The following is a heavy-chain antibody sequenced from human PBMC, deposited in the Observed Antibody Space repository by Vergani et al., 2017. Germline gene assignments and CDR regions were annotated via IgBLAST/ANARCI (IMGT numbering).Heavy chain of an antibody. CDR3: ARHLLSRGTPYYYDGMDV. J-gene: IGHJ6*02. CDR1: GGSISSYY. V-gene: IGHV4-59*08. Sequence: QVQLQESGPGLVKPSETLSLTCTVSGGSISSYYWSWIWQPPGKGLEWIGLIYYSGSTNYNPSLKSRVTISVDTSKNKVSLKLISVTAADTAMYYCARHLLSRGTPYYYDGMDVWGQGTTVTVSS. CDR2: IYYSGST. D-gene: IGHD3-16*01.